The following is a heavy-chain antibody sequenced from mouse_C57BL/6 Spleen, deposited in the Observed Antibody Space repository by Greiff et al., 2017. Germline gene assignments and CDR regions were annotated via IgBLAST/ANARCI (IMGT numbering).Heavy chain of an antibody. CDR2: IDPANGHT. Sequence: EVMLVESVAELVRPGASVKLSCTASGFNIHNTYMHWVKQRPEQGLEWIGRIDPANGHTKYAPKFQGKATITAYTSSNTAYLQLSSLTADDTAIYYCARVKGYYGIDYWGQGTTLTVSS. CDR1: GFNIHNTY. D-gene: IGHD1-1*01. CDR3: ARVKGYYGIDY. V-gene: IGHV14-3*01. J-gene: IGHJ2*01.